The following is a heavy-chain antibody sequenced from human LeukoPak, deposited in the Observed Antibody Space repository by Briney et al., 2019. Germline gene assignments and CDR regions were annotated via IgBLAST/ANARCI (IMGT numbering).Heavy chain of an antibody. D-gene: IGHD5-12*01. J-gene: IGHJ4*02. CDR3: ARWAPVRGYSGYDNFDY. CDR2: IYHSGST. V-gene: IGHV4-38-2*02. Sequence: SETLSLTCTVSGYSISSGYYWGWIRQPPGKGLEWIGSIYHSGSTYYNSSLKSRVTISVDTSKNQFSLKLSSVTAADTAVYYCARWAPVRGYSGYDNFDYWGQGTLVTVSS. CDR1: GYSISSGYY.